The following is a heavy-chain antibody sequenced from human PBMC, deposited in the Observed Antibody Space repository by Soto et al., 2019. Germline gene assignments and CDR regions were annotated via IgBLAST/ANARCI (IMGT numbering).Heavy chain of an antibody. V-gene: IGHV5-51*01. J-gene: IGHJ3*01. D-gene: IGHD3-9*01. CDR1: GYTFNTYW. CDR2: FYPGDSDT. CDR3: ARFRAKRYFDWGQGEAFDV. Sequence: PGESLKISCKASGYTFNTYWIVWVRQMPGKGLEWMGIFYPGDSDTRYSPPFQGQVTISDDKSISTVYLQWSSLKVSDTAMYYCARFRAKRYFDWGQGEAFDVWGQGTMVTVSS.